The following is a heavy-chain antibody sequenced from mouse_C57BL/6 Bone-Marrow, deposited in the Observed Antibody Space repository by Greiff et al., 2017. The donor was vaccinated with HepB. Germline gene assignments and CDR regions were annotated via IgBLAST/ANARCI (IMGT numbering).Heavy chain of an antibody. Sequence: QVQLQQSGAELMQPGASVKLSCKATGYTFTGYWIEWVKQRPGHGLEWIGEILPGSGSTNYNEKFKGKATFTADTSSNTAYMQLSSLTTEDSAIYYCARRPTVVAPFAYWGQGTLVTVSA. CDR1: GYTFTGYW. J-gene: IGHJ3*01. D-gene: IGHD1-1*01. CDR3: ARRPTVVAPFAY. CDR2: ILPGSGST. V-gene: IGHV1-9*01.